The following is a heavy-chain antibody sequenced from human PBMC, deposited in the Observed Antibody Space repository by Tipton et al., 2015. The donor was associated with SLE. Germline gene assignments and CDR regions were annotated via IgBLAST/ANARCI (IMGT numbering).Heavy chain of an antibody. Sequence: TLSLTCTVSGDYISNYYWSWLRLPPGKGLEWIGSLYQSGSIHYNPSLENRVTISVDRSKKQFSLSLSSVTAADTAVYYCARGAPREKEYYYYYMDVWGKGTTVTVSS. CDR3: ARGAPREKEYYYYYMDV. J-gene: IGHJ6*03. V-gene: IGHV4-59*01. CDR2: LYQSGSI. CDR1: GDYISNYY.